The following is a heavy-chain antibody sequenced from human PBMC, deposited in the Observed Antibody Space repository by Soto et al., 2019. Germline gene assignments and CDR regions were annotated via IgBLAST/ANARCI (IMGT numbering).Heavy chain of an antibody. J-gene: IGHJ4*02. CDR2: ISSSGSTI. CDR1: GFTFSSYE. CDR3: ASLSQFQLERRQPLHPNFDY. V-gene: IGHV3-48*03. D-gene: IGHD1-1*01. Sequence: GGSLRLSCAASGFTFSSYEMNWVRQAPGKGLEWVSYISSSGSTIYYADSVKGRFTISRDNAKNSLYLQMNSLRAEDTAVYYCASLSQFQLERRQPLHPNFDYWGQGTLVTVSS.